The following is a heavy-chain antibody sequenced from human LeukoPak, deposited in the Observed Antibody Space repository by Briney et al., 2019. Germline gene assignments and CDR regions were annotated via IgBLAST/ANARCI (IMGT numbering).Heavy chain of an antibody. CDR3: ARDLSLLVGATDF. Sequence: PGGSLRLSCVASTFTFSSYAMSWVRQAPGKGLEWVSTISDDGSNAYYADSVKGRFTISRDDSKNTLHLQMNSLRAEDTAVYYCARDLSLLVGATDFWGQGTLVTVSS. J-gene: IGHJ4*02. V-gene: IGHV3-23*01. CDR2: ISDDGSNA. D-gene: IGHD1-26*01. CDR1: TFTFSSYA.